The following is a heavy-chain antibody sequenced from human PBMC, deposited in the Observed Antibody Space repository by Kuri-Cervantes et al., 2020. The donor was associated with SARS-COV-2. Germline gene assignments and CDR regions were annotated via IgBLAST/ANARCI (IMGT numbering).Heavy chain of an antibody. D-gene: IGHD3-10*02. CDR1: GYTFTSYA. J-gene: IGHJ4*02. CDR3: ARDHYLFGRIKPYYFDY. Sequence: ASVKVSCKASGYTFTSYAMHWVRQAPGQRLEWMGWINAGNGNTKYSQKFQGRVTITRDTSASTAYMELSSLRSEDTAVYYCARDHYLFGRIKPYYFDYWGQGTLVTVSS. V-gene: IGHV1-3*01. CDR2: INAGNGNT.